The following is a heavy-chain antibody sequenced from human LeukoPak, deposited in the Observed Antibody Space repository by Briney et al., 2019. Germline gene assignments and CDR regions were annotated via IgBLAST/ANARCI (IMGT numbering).Heavy chain of an antibody. CDR3: ARNGESSGYLTDFDY. J-gene: IGHJ4*02. CDR1: GFTFSSYA. D-gene: IGHD3-22*01. Sequence: GGSLRLSCSASGFTFSSYAMHWVRQAPGKGLEWVSVIRYDGTNKYYADSVKGRFTISRDNSKNTLYLQMNRLRAEETAVYYWARNGESSGYLTDFDYWGQGILVTVSS. CDR2: IRYDGTNK. V-gene: IGHV3-30-3*01.